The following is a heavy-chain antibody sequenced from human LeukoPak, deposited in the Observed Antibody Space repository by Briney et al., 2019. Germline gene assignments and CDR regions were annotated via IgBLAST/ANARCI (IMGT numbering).Heavy chain of an antibody. J-gene: IGHJ4*02. CDR2: VSGDGSIT. Sequence: GGSLRLSCAASGFTYSSNWMHRVRQAPGKGLVWVSRVSGDGSITYYADSVKGRFTMSRDNAKNTLYLQINSLGVEDTAVYYCARQNYGNPDYWGQGTLVTVSS. D-gene: IGHD3-16*01. CDR3: ARQNYGNPDY. V-gene: IGHV3-74*01. CDR1: GFTYSSNW.